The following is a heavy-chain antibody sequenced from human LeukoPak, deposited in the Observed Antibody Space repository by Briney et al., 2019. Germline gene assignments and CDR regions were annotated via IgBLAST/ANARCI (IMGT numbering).Heavy chain of an antibody. D-gene: IGHD6-13*01. Sequence: PGRSLRLSCAASGFTFSSYAMHWVRQAPGKGLEWVAAISYDGSNKYYADSVKGRFTISRDNSKNTLYLQMNSLRAEDTAVCYCARERPGIAAAGPFDYWGQGTLVTVSS. CDR1: GFTFSSYA. CDR3: ARERPGIAAAGPFDY. CDR2: ISYDGSNK. J-gene: IGHJ4*02. V-gene: IGHV3-30-3*01.